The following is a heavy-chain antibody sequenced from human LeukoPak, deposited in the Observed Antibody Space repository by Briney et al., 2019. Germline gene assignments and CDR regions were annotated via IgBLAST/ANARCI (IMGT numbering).Heavy chain of an antibody. D-gene: IGHD2-2*01. CDR3: ARQSSANYYFYLDV. Sequence: GGSLRLSCAGSGFTFSGYWMHWVRQVPGKGLMWVSRINNEGSFTDYADSVKGRLTISRDNAKNILHLQMNSLAAQDTAVYYCARQSSANYYFYLDVWGKGTTVTVSS. V-gene: IGHV3-74*01. CDR2: INNEGSFT. J-gene: IGHJ6*03. CDR1: GFTFSGYW.